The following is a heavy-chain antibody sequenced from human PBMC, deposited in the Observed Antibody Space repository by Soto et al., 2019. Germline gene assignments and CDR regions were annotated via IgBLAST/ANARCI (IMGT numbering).Heavy chain of an antibody. CDR3: ARISRQLFGDHGMDV. CDR1: GYTFTTYE. J-gene: IGHJ6*02. V-gene: IGHV1-8*01. D-gene: IGHD3-10*01. Sequence: QVQLVQSGAEVKKPGASVKVSCKASGYTFTTYEINWVRQVPGQGLEWMGWMSPSSGNTGYVDQFRGRVTMTNNTSMTTPYMELSRLRSEDTAVYYCARISRQLFGDHGMDVWGQWNTVTVSS. CDR2: MSPSSGNT.